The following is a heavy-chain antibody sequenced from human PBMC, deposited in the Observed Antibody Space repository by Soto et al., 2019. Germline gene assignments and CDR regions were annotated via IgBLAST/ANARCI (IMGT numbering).Heavy chain of an antibody. D-gene: IGHD2-21*01. CDR1: GYTFTNYA. CDR3: ARDQGIPYCGGDCYSDWYFDL. Sequence: ASVKVSCKASGYTFTNYAIHWVRQAPGQRLQWMGWLNPGNGNTKYPQKFQGRVTITRDTSASTAYMFLSSLRSEDTAVYYCARDQGIPYCGGDCYSDWYFDLWGRGTLVTVSS. J-gene: IGHJ2*01. CDR2: LNPGNGNT. V-gene: IGHV1-3*01.